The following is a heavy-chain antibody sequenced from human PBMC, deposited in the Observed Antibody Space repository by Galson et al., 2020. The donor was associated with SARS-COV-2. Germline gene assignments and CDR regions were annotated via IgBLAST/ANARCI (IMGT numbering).Heavy chain of an antibody. V-gene: IGHV1-2*02. CDR3: ARAIFVIYYDSSAYLDY. CDR1: GYTFTDYQ. Sequence: SVNVSCKASGYTFTDYQVHWVRQAPGQGLEGMGWINPKTFCTNYVQKLQVMVTITRDTSVSTVYMELRSLTSADTAVYYCARAIFVIYYDSSAYLDYWGQGALVTVSS. J-gene: IGHJ4*02. D-gene: IGHD3-22*01. CDR2: INPKTFCT.